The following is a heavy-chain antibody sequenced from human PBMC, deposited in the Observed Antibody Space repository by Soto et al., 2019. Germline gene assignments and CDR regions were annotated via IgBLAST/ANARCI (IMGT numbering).Heavy chain of an antibody. Sequence: QVQLQQWGAGLLKPSETLSLTCAVYGGSFSGYYWSWIRQPPGKGLEWIGEINHSGSTNYNPSLKSRVTISVDTSKNQFSLKLRSMTAAVTAVSYCARGSGHWGQGTLVTVSS. J-gene: IGHJ4*02. D-gene: IGHD6-25*01. CDR2: INHSGST. CDR3: ARGSGH. CDR1: GGSFSGYY. V-gene: IGHV4-34*01.